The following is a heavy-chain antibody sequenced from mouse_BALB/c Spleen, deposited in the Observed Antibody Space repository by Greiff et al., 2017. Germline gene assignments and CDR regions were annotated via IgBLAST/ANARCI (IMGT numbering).Heavy chain of an antibody. CDR1: GFSLTSYD. Sequence: VKLVESGPGLVAPSQSLSITCTVSGFSLTSYDISWIRQPPGKGLEWLGVIWTGGGTNYNSAFMSRLSISKDNSKSQVFLKMNSLQTDDTAIYYCVGGGNYEGLFAYWGQGTLVTVSA. CDR3: VGGGNYEGLFAY. J-gene: IGHJ3*01. V-gene: IGHV2-9-2*01. D-gene: IGHD2-1*01. CDR2: IWTGGGT.